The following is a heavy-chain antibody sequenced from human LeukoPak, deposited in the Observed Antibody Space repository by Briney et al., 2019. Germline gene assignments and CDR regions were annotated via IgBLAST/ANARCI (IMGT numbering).Heavy chain of an antibody. V-gene: IGHV5-51*01. CDR1: GYSFTSYW. CDR2: IYPGDSDT. D-gene: IGHD2-2*02. J-gene: IGHJ3*02. Sequence: GESLKISCKGSGYSFTSYWIGWVRQMPGKGLEWMGIIYPGDSDTRYSPSFQGQVTISADKSISTAYLQWSSLKASDTAMYYCARRSCGSTSCYSAFDIWGQGTXVTVXS. CDR3: ARRSCGSTSCYSAFDI.